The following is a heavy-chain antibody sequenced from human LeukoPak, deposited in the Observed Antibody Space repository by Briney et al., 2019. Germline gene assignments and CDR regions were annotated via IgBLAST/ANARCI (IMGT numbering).Heavy chain of an antibody. V-gene: IGHV4-59*08. CDR1: GGSISIYY. D-gene: IGHD5-18*01. J-gene: IGHJ4*02. CDR2: IYYSGST. Sequence: SETLSLTCTVSGGSISIYYWSWIRQPPGKGLEWIGYIYYSGSTNYNPSLKSRVTISVDTSKNQFSLKLSSVTAADTAVYYCARRRGYSFDYWGQGTLVTVSS. CDR3: ARRRGYSFDY.